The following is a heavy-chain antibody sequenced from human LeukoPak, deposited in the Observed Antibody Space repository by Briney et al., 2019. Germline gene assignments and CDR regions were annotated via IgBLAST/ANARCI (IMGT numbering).Heavy chain of an antibody. CDR1: GGSISSNSYY. V-gene: IGHV4-39*01. CDR3: ARMSSSYPDYYYGMDV. CDR2: IFYSGTT. J-gene: IGHJ6*02. Sequence: SETLSLTCTVSGGSISSNSYYWGWIRQPPGKGLGWIGSIFYSGTTYYNLSLKSRVTISVDTSKNQFSLKLGSVTAADTAVYYCARMSSSYPDYYYGMDVWGQGTTVTVSS. D-gene: IGHD2-15*01.